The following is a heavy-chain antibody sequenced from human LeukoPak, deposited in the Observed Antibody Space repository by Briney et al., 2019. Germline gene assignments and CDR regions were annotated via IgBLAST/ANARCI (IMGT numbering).Heavy chain of an antibody. D-gene: IGHD3-10*01. J-gene: IGHJ4*02. Sequence: GASVKVSCKVSGYTLTELSMHWVRQAPGKGLEWMGGFDPEDGETIYAQKFQGRVTMTEDTSTDTAYMELGSLRSEDTAVYYCATNHPADGSGSVYFDYWGQGTLVTVSS. CDR3: ATNHPADGSGSVYFDY. CDR2: FDPEDGET. V-gene: IGHV1-24*01. CDR1: GYTLTELS.